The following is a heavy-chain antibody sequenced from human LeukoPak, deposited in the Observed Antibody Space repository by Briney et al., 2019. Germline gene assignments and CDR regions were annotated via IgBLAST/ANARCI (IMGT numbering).Heavy chain of an antibody. CDR2: IIYSRSA. J-gene: IGHJ4*02. CDR1: VGSISSGVYY. CDR3: ARGVPNIAPDN. D-gene: IGHD4/OR15-4a*01. Sequence: PSQTLSLTCADSVGSISSGVYYWSWIRQHPGGGLQWIGYIIYSRSASYNPSLESRPTISIDTSKNQFTLKLSSVTDADTAVYYCARGVPNIAPDNWGQGTLVSVSS. V-gene: IGHV4-31*11.